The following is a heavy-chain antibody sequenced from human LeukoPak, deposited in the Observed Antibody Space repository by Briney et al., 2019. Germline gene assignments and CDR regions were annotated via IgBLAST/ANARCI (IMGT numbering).Heavy chain of an antibody. CDR2: INHSGST. V-gene: IGHV4-34*01. D-gene: IGHD3-16*02. Sequence: RQPPGXXXXXXGXINHSGSTNYNPSLKSRVTISVDTSKNQFSLKLSSVTAADTAVYYCASRVPYRVYDYVWGSYRSGFDYWGQGTLVTVSS. J-gene: IGHJ4*02. CDR3: ASRVPYRVYDYVWGSYRSGFDY.